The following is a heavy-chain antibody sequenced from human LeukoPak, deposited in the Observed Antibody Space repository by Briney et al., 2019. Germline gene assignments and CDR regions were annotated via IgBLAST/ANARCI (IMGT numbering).Heavy chain of an antibody. D-gene: IGHD3-9*01. CDR1: GFTFSTYG. CDR2: ISSSSSYI. V-gene: IGHV3-21*01. CDR3: ARDGYDILTGYLYYFDY. J-gene: IGHJ4*02. Sequence: GGSLRLSCAASGFTFSTYGMNWIRQAPGKGLEWVSSISSSSSYIYYADSVKGRFTISRDNAKNSLYLQMNSLRAEDTAVYYCARDGYDILTGYLYYFDYWGQGTLVTVSS.